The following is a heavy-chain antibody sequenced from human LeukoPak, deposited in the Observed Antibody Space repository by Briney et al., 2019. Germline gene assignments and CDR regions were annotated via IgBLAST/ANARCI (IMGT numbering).Heavy chain of an antibody. CDR1: GFTFSSYW. Sequence: GGSLRLSCAASGFTFSSYWMHWVRQAPGKGLVWVSRINSDGSVTNYADSVKGRFTISRDNAKNTLYLQMNSLRAEDTAVYYCARVSYYYGSGSYRPTAVYYFDYWGQGTLVTVSS. CDR2: INSDGSVT. CDR3: ARVSYYYGSGSYRPTAVYYFDY. D-gene: IGHD3-10*01. V-gene: IGHV3-74*01. J-gene: IGHJ4*02.